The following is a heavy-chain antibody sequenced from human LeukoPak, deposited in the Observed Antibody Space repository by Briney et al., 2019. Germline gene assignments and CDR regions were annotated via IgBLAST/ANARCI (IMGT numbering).Heavy chain of an antibody. Sequence: GGSLRLSCAASGFTVSSNYMSWVRQAPGKGLEWVSVIYSGGSTYYADSVKGRFAISRDNSKNTLYLQMNSLRAEDTAVYYCARDSPAVGMDVWGQGTTVTVSS. V-gene: IGHV3-66*01. CDR1: GFTVSSNY. J-gene: IGHJ6*02. CDR3: ARDSPAVGMDV. CDR2: IYSGGST.